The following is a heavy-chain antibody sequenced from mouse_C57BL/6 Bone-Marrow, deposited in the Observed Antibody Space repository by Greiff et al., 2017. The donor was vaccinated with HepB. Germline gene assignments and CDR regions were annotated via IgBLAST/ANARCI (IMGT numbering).Heavy chain of an antibody. CDR1: GYPFTTYP. D-gene: IGHD1-1*01. CDR2: FHPYNDDT. V-gene: IGHV1-47*01. J-gene: IGHJ4*01. Sequence: QVQLQQSGAELVKPGASVKMSCKASGYPFTTYPIEWMKQNHGKSLEWIGNFHPYNDDTKYNEKFKGKATLTVEKSSSTVYLELSRLTTDDSAVYYCARGSSSSYGAMDYWGQGTSVTGSS. CDR3: ARGSSSSYGAMDY.